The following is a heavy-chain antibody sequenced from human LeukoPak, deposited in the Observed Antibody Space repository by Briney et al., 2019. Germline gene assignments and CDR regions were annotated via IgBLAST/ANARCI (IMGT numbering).Heavy chain of an antibody. J-gene: IGHJ4*02. D-gene: IGHD5-18*01. V-gene: IGHV3-21*01. Sequence: TXXXXSMXWVRQAPGKGLEWVSSISNSSSYIYYADSVKGRFTISRDSAKNSLYLQMNSLRAEDTAVYYCARVDTAMVPHYWGQGTLVTVSS. CDR3: ARVDTAMVPHY. CDR2: ISNSSSYI. CDR1: TXXXXS.